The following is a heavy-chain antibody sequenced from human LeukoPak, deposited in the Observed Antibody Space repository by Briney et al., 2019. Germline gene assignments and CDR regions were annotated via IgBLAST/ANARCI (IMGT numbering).Heavy chain of an antibody. V-gene: IGHV3-66*01. J-gene: IGHJ4*02. CDR2: IYSGGST. Sequence: GGSLRLSCAASGFTVSSNYMSWVRQAPGKGLEWVSVIYSGGSTYYADSVKGRFTISRDNSKNTLYLQMNSLRAEDTAVYYCARDKETYGGNANDYWGQGTLVTVSS. D-gene: IGHD4-23*01. CDR1: GFTVSSNY. CDR3: ARDKETYGGNANDY.